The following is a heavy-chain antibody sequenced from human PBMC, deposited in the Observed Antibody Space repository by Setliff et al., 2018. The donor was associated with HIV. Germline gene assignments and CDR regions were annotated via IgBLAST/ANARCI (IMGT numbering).Heavy chain of an antibody. D-gene: IGHD3-22*01. J-gene: IGHJ4*02. CDR2: INAGNGNT. CDR3: ARPQHIYDDSSDDY. V-gene: IGHV1-3*01. Sequence: ASVKVSCKASGNTFSSYGITWVRQAPGQRLEWMGWINAGNGNTKYSQKFQGRVTITRDTSASTAYMELSSLRPEDTAVYYCARPQHIYDDSSDDYWGQGTLVTVSS. CDR1: GNTFSSYG.